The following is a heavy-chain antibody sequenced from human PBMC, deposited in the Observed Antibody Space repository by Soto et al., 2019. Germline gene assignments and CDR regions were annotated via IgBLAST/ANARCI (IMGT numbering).Heavy chain of an antibody. CDR3: AREDTAMAPGRYYYGMDV. CDR1: GYTFTSYG. Sequence: AASVKVSCKASGYTFTSYGISWVRQAPGQGLEWMGWISAYNGNTNYAQKLQGRVTMTTDTSTSTAYMELRSLRSDDTAVYYCAREDTAMAPGRYYYGMDVWGQGTTVTVSS. V-gene: IGHV1-18*04. D-gene: IGHD5-18*01. CDR2: ISAYNGNT. J-gene: IGHJ6*02.